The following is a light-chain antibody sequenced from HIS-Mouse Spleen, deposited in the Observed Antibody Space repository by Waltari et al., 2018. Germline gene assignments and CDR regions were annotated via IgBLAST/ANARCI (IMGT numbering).Light chain of an antibody. CDR2: GAS. CDR3: QQYGSSSALT. CDR1: QSVSSSD. J-gene: IGKJ4*01. V-gene: IGKV3-20*01. Sequence: EIVLTQSPGTLSLSPGERATLSCRASQSVSSSDLAWYQQKPGQAPRLLIYGASSRATGIPDRFSGSGSGTDFTLTISRLEPEDFAVYYCQQYGSSSALTFGGGTKVEIK.